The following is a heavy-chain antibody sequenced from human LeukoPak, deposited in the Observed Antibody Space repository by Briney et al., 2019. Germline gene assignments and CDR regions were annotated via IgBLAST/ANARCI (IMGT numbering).Heavy chain of an antibody. CDR2: INPDGSGK. D-gene: IGHD2-21*02. CDR1: GFPLSNYW. CDR3: VAGDWGARDSFDL. V-gene: IGHV3-7*01. Sequence: GGSLRLSCAASGFPLSNYWMTWVRQSPGKGLEWVAIINPDGSGKYYVDSVKGRFTISRDNAKNSFFLQMSSLRAEDTSVYYCVAGDWGARDSFDLWGRGTMVTVSS. J-gene: IGHJ3*01.